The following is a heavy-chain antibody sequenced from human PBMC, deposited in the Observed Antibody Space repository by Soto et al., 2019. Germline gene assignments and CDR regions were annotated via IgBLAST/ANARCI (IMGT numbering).Heavy chain of an antibody. D-gene: IGHD1-20*01. Sequence: QVQLVQSGAEVKKPGASVKVSCKASGYTFTSYAMHWVRQAPGQRLEWMGWINAGNGNTKYSQKFQGRVTITRDTSASTAYMELRSLRSEDTAVYYCARGLYNPFDYWGQGTLVTVSS. J-gene: IGHJ4*02. CDR3: ARGLYNPFDY. CDR1: GYTFTSYA. V-gene: IGHV1-3*01. CDR2: INAGNGNT.